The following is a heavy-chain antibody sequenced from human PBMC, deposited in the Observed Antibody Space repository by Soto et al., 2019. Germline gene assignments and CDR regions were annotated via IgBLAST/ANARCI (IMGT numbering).Heavy chain of an antibody. V-gene: IGHV3-15*01. CDR1: GFTFSNAW. CDR2: IKSKTDGGTT. J-gene: IGHJ6*03. Sequence: PGGSLRLSCAASGFTFSNAWMSWVRQAPGKGLEWVGRIKSKTDGGTTDYAAPVKGRFTISRDDSKNTLYLKMHSLKTEETAVYYCTTIPHRSGLLEPYYYYYYMDVWGKGTTVTVSS. CDR3: TTIPHRSGLLEPYYYYYYMDV. D-gene: IGHD1-1*01.